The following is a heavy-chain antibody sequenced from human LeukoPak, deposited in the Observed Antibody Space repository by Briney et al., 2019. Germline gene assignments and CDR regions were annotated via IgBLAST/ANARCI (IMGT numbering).Heavy chain of an antibody. CDR2: ISAYNGNT. CDR3: ARDYARRAYCGGDCYSD. D-gene: IGHD2-21*02. V-gene: IGHV1-18*01. J-gene: IGHJ4*02. Sequence: GASVKVSCKASGYTFTSYGISWVRQAPGQGLEWMGWISAYNGNTNYAQKLQGRVTMTTDTSTSTAYMELRSLRSDDTAVYYCARDYARRAYCGGDCYSDWGQGTLVTVSS. CDR1: GYTFTSYG.